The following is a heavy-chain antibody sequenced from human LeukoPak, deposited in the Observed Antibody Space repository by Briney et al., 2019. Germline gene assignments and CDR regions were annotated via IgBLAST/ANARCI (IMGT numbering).Heavy chain of an antibody. Sequence: GGSLRLSRAASGFTFSSYAMSWVRQAPGKGLDWVSAISGSGGSTYYADSVKGRFTISRDNSKNTLYLQMNSLRAEDTAVYYCTRRVAANNPFDYWGQGTLVTVSS. CDR2: ISGSGGST. D-gene: IGHD6-19*01. CDR1: GFTFSSYA. CDR3: TRRVAANNPFDY. J-gene: IGHJ4*02. V-gene: IGHV3-23*01.